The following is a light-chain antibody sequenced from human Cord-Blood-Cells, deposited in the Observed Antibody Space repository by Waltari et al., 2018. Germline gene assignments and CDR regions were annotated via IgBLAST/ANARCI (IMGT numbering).Light chain of an antibody. J-gene: IGKJ2*01. Sequence: DIEITQSQSSLSASVGERVTITCQASQDISNYLNWYQQKPGKAPKLLIYDASNLETGVPSRFSGSGSGTDFTFTISSLQPEDIATYYCQQYDNLPYTFGQWTKLEIK. CDR2: DAS. CDR1: QDISNY. V-gene: IGKV1-33*01. CDR3: QQYDNLPYT.